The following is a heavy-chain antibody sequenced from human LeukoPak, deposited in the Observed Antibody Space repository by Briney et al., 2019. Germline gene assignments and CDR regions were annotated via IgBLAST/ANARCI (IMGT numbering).Heavy chain of an antibody. Sequence: PGGSLRLSCAASGFTVSSNYMSWVRQAPGKGLEWVSVIYSGGGTYYADSVKGRFTISRDNSKNTLYLQMNSLRAEDTAVYYCASVIPGYDSSGLDYWGQGTLVTVSS. V-gene: IGHV3-53*01. J-gene: IGHJ4*02. CDR1: GFTVSSNY. D-gene: IGHD3-22*01. CDR2: IYSGGGT. CDR3: ASVIPGYDSSGLDY.